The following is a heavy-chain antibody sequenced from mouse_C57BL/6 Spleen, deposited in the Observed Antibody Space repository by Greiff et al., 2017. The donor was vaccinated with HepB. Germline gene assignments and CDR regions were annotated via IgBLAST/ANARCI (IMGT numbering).Heavy chain of an antibody. J-gene: IGHJ3*01. D-gene: IGHD3-2*02. Sequence: QVQLQQPGAELVMPGASVKLSCKASGYTFTSYWMHWVKQRPGQGLEWIGEIDPSDSYTNYNQKFKGKSTLTVDKSSSTAYMQLSSLTSEDSAVYYCARSYSSGYEAGFAYWGQGTLVTVSA. CDR1: GYTFTSYW. CDR2: IDPSDSYT. CDR3: ARSYSSGYEAGFAY. V-gene: IGHV1-69*01.